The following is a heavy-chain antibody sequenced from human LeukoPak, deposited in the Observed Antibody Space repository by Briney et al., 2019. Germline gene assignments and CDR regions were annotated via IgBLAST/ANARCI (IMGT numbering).Heavy chain of an antibody. CDR3: ACRMLTSTRFEP. D-gene: IGHD2-2*01. Sequence: RGESLKISCKTSGYIFTNYWIGWARQMPGKGLEWMAVFYPGDSRIRYNPSFHGQVTISADKSINTAYLQWSSLKASDTALYYGACRMLTSTRFEPWGQGTLVTVSS. J-gene: IGHJ5*02. CDR2: FYPGDSRI. CDR1: GYIFTNYW. V-gene: IGHV5-51*01.